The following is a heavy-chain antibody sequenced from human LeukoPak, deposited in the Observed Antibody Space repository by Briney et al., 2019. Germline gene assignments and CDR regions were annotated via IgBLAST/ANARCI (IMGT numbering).Heavy chain of an antibody. CDR1: GFTFSSYG. CDR3: AKDTRYCSSTSCYTFDY. J-gene: IGHJ4*02. CDR2: ISYDGSNK. V-gene: IGHV3-30*18. Sequence: GRSLRLSCAASGFTFSSYGMHWVRQAPGKGLEWVAVISYDGSNKYYADFVKGRFTISRDNSKNTLYLQMNSLRAEDTAVYYCAKDTRYCSSTSCYTFDYWGQGTLVTVSS. D-gene: IGHD2-2*02.